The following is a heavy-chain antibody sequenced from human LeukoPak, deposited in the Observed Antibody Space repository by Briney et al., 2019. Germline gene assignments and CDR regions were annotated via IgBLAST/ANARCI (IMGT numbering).Heavy chain of an antibody. D-gene: IGHD4-17*01. CDR2: IHSADSHT. V-gene: IGHV5-51*01. CDR3: AGARHGDYRWDY. CDR1: GYSFTDYW. J-gene: IGHJ4*02. Sequence: GESLKISCKDSGYSFTDYWIGWVRPMPGKGLEWMGIIHSADSHTKYSPSFQGQVTISADKSISTAYLQWSGLKASDTAMYYCAGARHGDYRWDYWGQGTLVTVSS.